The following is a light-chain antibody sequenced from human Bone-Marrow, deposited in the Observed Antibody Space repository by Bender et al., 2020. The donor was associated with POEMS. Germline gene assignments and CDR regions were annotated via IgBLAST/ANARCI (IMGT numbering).Light chain of an antibody. V-gene: IGLV1-47*01. J-gene: IGLJ2*01. CDR3: TSYTRSGTRI. CDR2: RNN. Sequence: QSVLTQPPSASGTPGQRVTISCSGSGSNIGSNYVYWYQQLPGAAPTLLIYRNNLRPSGVPDRFSGSKSGNTASLTISGLQVDDEADYYCTSYTRSGTRIFGGGTKLTVL. CDR1: GSNIGSNY.